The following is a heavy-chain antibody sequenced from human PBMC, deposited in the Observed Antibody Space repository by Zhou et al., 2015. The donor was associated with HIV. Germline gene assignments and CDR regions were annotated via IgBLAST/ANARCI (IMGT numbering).Heavy chain of an antibody. CDR1: AFTFSSYA. Sequence: EVQLVGVWGEAWYSLGGSLRLSCAASAFTFSSYAMHWVRQRPGKGLEWISYISSSSATIHYSESVRGRFNISRDNAKNSVYLQMDGLRDEDTAIYYCARRRFEGSLSLDTWGHGTMVTVSS. CDR3: ARRRFEGSLSLDT. CDR2: ISSSSATI. D-gene: IGHD3-10*01. V-gene: IGHV3-48*02. J-gene: IGHJ5*01.